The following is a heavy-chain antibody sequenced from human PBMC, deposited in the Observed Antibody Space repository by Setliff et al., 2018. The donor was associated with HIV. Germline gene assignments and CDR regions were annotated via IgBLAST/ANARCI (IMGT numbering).Heavy chain of an antibody. D-gene: IGHD3-10*01. CDR1: TESLTRYD. V-gene: IGHV4-34*01. CDR2: IDDSGSI. CDR3: ARVKSIKTTLVRLWPRFDL. Sequence: SETLSLTCAVYTESLTRYDWAWIRQSPEKGLEWIGEIDDSGSIIYNPSLQSRVTMSVDTSKNQFSLKVRSLTAAETGLYYCARVKSIKTTLVRLWPRFDLWGQGTQVTVSS. J-gene: IGHJ5*02.